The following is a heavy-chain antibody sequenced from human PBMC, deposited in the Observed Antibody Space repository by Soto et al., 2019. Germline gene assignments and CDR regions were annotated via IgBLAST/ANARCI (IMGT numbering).Heavy chain of an antibody. CDR2: IIPILGIA. D-gene: IGHD5-12*01. CDR1: GGTFSSYT. J-gene: IGHJ6*02. Sequence: QVQLVQSGAEVKKPGSSVKVSCKASGGTFSSYTISWVRQAPGQGLEWMGRIIPILGIANYAQKFQGRVTITADKSTSTAYMELSSLRSEDTAVYYCARDLLVATNTYYYYGMDVWGQGTTVTVSS. CDR3: ARDLLVATNTYYYYGMDV. V-gene: IGHV1-69*08.